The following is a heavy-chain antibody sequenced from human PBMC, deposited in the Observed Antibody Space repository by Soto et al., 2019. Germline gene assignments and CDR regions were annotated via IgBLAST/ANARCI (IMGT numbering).Heavy chain of an antibody. CDR3: ARGGAARHLDS. D-gene: IGHD6-6*01. CDR1: GYTFTNFA. V-gene: IGHV1-18*01. CDR2: VSANNGFT. Sequence: ASVKVSCKTSGYTFTNFALSWVRQAPGQGLEWIGFVSANNGFTHFAQRFQGRVSVKTDTSTSTVYLDLRSLSSDDTAVYYCARGGAARHLDSWGQGTPVTVSS. J-gene: IGHJ5*01.